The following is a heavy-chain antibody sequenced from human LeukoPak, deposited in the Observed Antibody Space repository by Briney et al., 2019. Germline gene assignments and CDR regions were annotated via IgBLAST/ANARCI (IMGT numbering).Heavy chain of an antibody. CDR1: GGSFSDFY. CDR3: ARDVRDIAAAGTFDY. D-gene: IGHD6-13*01. Sequence: PSETLSLTCAVYGGSFSDFYWIWIRQPPGKGLVWIGEINPNGSTNYNPSLKSRVTISVDTSKNQFSLKLSSVTAADTAVYYCARDVRDIAAAGTFDYWGQGTLVTVSS. J-gene: IGHJ4*02. CDR2: INPNGST. V-gene: IGHV4-34*01.